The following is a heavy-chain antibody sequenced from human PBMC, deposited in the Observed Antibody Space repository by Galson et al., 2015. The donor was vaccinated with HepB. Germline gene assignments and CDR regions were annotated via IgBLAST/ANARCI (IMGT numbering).Heavy chain of an antibody. CDR1: GFTFSSYG. V-gene: IGHV3-30*02. J-gene: IGHJ6*03. CDR3: ARDTVPNELRFYYYYMDV. Sequence: SLRLSCAASGFTFSSYGMHWVRQAPGKGLEWVAFIRYDGSNKYYADSVKGRFTISRDNSKNTLYLQMNSLRAEDTAVYYCARDTVPNELRFYYYYMDVWGKGTTVTVFS. D-gene: IGHD3-3*01. CDR2: IRYDGSNK.